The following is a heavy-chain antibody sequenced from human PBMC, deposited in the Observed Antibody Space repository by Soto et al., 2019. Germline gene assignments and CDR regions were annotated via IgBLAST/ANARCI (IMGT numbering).Heavy chain of an antibody. CDR3: ARDAIAVAGTGGFDY. J-gene: IGHJ4*02. V-gene: IGHV3-66*01. CDR2: IYSGGST. Sequence: VQLVESGGGLVQPGESLRLSCAVSGLTVSSNYMTWVRQAPGKGLEWVSVIYSGGSTYYADSVKGRFTISRDNSKNTLNLQMNSLRAEDTAVYYCARDAIAVAGTGGFDYWGQGTLVTISS. D-gene: IGHD6-19*01. CDR1: GLTVSSNY.